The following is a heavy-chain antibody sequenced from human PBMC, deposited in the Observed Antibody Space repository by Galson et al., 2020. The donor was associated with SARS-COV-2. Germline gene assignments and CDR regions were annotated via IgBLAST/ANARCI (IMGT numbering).Heavy chain of an antibody. CDR2: IFSGGDT. CDR3: ARTVATSADAFES. D-gene: IGHD5-12*01. Sequence: SETLSLTCTVSGGTITTYGYYWSWIRQHPGEGLEWIGYIFSGGDTYFSPSLKSRVTLTRDTSKNLFSLKMNSVTAAGTAIYYCARTVATSADAFESWGQGTMVTVSS. V-gene: IGHV4-31*03. CDR1: GGTITTYGYY. J-gene: IGHJ3*02.